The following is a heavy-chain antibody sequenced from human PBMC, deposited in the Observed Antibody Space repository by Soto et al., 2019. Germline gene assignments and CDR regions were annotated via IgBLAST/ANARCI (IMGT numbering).Heavy chain of an antibody. CDR2: IKEDGSAK. V-gene: IGHV3-7*01. CDR1: GFTFSRNW. Sequence: EVQLVESGGGLVQPGGSLTLSCAASGFTFSRNWMSWVRQAPGKGLEWVANIKEDGSAKYYADAVKGRFTLSRDNVENSPYLQKNSLRAEDSAVYYCARDGDGYPAWGQGTLVTVSS. CDR3: ARDGDGYPA. J-gene: IGHJ5*02. D-gene: IGHD1-1*01.